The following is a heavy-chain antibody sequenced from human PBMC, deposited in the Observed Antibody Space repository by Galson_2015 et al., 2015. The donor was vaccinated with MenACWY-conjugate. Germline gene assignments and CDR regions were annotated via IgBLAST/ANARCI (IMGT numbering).Heavy chain of an antibody. V-gene: IGHV3-74*01. J-gene: IGHJ3*02. CDR3: ATAGNYRFDM. Sequence: GSLRLSCAASEFALSNYWVHWVRQAPGKGLVWVSRISIDGSTTNYADSVKGRFTVSRDNAKNTVFLQMNSLGAEDTAVYYCATAGNYRFDMWGQGTMVTVSS. D-gene: IGHD1-1*01. CDR1: EFALSNYW. CDR2: ISIDGSTT.